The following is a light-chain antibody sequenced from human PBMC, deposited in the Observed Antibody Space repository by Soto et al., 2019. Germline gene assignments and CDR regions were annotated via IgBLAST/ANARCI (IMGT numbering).Light chain of an antibody. CDR3: QQSYSTPYT. Sequence: DIQMTQSPSSLSASVGDRVTVTCRGSQSISNYLNWYQQKPGKAPKLLIYAASSLQSGVPSRFSGSGFGTDFTLTISGLQPEYFATYYCQQSYSTPYTFGQGTKLEIK. J-gene: IGKJ2*01. CDR2: AAS. V-gene: IGKV1-39*01. CDR1: QSISNY.